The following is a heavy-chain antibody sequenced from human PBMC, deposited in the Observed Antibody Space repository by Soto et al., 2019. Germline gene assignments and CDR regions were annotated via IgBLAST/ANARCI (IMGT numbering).Heavy chain of an antibody. CDR1: GGTFSSYA. CDR3: ARDIGGINEFWSGYAFDY. V-gene: IGHV1-69*06. Sequence: ASVKSSCKASGGTFSSYAISWVRQAPGQGLEWMGGIIPIFGTANYAQKFQGRVTITADKSTRTAYMELSSLRSEDTAVYYCARDIGGINEFWSGYAFDYWGQGTLVTVSS. D-gene: IGHD3-3*01. J-gene: IGHJ4*02. CDR2: IIPIFGTA.